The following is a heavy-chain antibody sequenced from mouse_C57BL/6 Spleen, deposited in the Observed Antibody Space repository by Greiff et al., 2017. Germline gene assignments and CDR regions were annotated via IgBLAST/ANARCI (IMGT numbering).Heavy chain of an antibody. V-gene: IGHV5-17*01. CDR3: ASRNYSYFDY. CDR1: GFTFSDYG. CDR2: ISSGSSNI. D-gene: IGHD1-1*01. Sequence: EVQGVESGGGLVKPGGSLKLSCAASGFTFSDYGMHWVRQAPGKGLEWVAYISSGSSNIYYADTVKGRFTISRDNAKNTLFLHMTSLRSEDTAMYYCASRNYSYFDYWGQGTTLTVSS. J-gene: IGHJ2*01.